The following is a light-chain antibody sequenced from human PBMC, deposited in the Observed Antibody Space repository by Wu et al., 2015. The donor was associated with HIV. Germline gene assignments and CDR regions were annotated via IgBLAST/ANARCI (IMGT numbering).Light chain of an antibody. J-gene: IGKJ1*01. CDR3: QHYSTSPWT. CDR2: GAS. V-gene: IGKV3-20*01. Sequence: EIVLTQSPGTLSLSPGERATLSCRASQSVSSNFLAWYQQKPGQAPRTLIYGASSRATGIPDRFSGSGSGTDFTLTINRLEPEDFAVYFCQHYSTSPWTFGQGTKVEI. CDR1: QSVSSNF.